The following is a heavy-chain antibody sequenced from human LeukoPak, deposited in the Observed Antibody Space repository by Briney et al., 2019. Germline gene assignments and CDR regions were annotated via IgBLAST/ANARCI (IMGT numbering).Heavy chain of an antibody. V-gene: IGHV3-9*01. J-gene: IGHJ4*02. D-gene: IGHD1-26*01. CDR3: VKDFGRIRGTPDS. CDR2: ISWQSRTK. Sequence: PGGSLRLSCVGSDFFFEDYGMHWVRQVPGKGLEWVSGISWQSRTKKYADSVRGRFTISRDDSKSILYLQMNGLRSEDTAVYYCVKDFGRIRGTPDSWGQGTLVTVSS. CDR1: DFFFEDYG.